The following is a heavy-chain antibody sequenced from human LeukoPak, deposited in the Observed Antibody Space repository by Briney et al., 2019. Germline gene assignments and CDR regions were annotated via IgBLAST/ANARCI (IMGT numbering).Heavy chain of an antibody. CDR3: ASPPSLGYYGSGSKPVYWYFDL. D-gene: IGHD3-10*01. Sequence: GGSLRLSCAASGFTFSNYAMSWVRQAPEKGLEWVSTISGSGGSTYYADSVKGRFTISRDNSKNTLYLQMNSLRAEDTAVYYCASPPSLGYYGSGSKPVYWYFDLWGRGTLVTVSS. CDR1: GFTFSNYA. J-gene: IGHJ2*01. V-gene: IGHV3-23*01. CDR2: ISGSGGST.